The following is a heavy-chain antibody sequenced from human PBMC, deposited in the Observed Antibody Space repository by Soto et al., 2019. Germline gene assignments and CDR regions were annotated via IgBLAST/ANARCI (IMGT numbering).Heavy chain of an antibody. Sequence: GGSVRRSCAASGFTFSSYSMNWVRQAPGKGLEWVSSISSSSSYIYYADSVKGRFTISRDNAKNSLYLQMNSLRDEDTAVYYCAGDMVRGVIIASGGWFDPWGQGTLVTVSS. J-gene: IGHJ5*02. CDR3: AGDMVRGVIIASGGWFDP. CDR2: ISSSSSYI. D-gene: IGHD3-10*01. CDR1: GFTFSSYS. V-gene: IGHV3-21*01.